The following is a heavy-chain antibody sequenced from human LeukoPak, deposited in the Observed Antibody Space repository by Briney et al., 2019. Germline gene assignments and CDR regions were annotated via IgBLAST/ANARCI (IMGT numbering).Heavy chain of an antibody. CDR2: IKQDGSEK. D-gene: IGHD3-22*01. J-gene: IGHJ4*02. Sequence: PGGSLRLSCAASGFTFSSYSMNWVRQAPGKGLEWVANIKQDGSEKYYVDSVKGRFTISRDNAKNSLYLQMNSLRAEDTAVYYCARDGFLEKWDYYDSSGYSDYWGQGTLVTVSS. V-gene: IGHV3-7*01. CDR1: GFTFSSYS. CDR3: ARDGFLEKWDYYDSSGYSDY.